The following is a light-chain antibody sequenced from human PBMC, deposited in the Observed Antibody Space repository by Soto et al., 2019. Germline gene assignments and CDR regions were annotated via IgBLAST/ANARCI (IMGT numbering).Light chain of an antibody. CDR3: QQYNSYPFT. J-gene: IGKJ3*01. Sequence: DIQMTQSPSTLSASVGDRVTITCRASQSISSWLAWYQQKPGKAPKLLIYDASSLESGVPSRFSGSGSGTEFTLTISSLQHDDFATYYCQQYNSYPFTFGHGTKVDIK. V-gene: IGKV1-5*01. CDR2: DAS. CDR1: QSISSW.